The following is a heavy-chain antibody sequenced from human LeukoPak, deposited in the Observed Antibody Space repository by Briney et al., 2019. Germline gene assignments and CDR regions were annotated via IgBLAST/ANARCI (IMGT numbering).Heavy chain of an antibody. CDR3: ARDGVGVQFDY. V-gene: IGHV3-7*01. J-gene: IGHJ4*02. Sequence: GGSLRLSCGASGFTFDNYWMSWVRQAPGQGLEWVANINQDGSEKYYLDSAKGRFTISRDNARNSLYLQMNSLRAEDTAVYYCARDGVGVQFDYWGQGTLVTVSS. CDR2: INQDGSEK. CDR1: GFTFDNYW. D-gene: IGHD1-26*01.